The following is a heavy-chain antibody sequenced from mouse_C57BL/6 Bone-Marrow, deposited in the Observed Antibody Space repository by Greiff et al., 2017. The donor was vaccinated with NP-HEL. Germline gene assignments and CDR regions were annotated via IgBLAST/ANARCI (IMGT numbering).Heavy chain of an antibody. V-gene: IGHV1-22*01. D-gene: IGHD1-1*02. CDR2: INPNNGGT. CDR1: GYTFTDYN. J-gene: IGHJ3*01. CDR3: APKGGYYPWFAY. Sequence: EVQLQQSGPELVKPGASVKMSCKASGYTFTDYNIHWVKQSHGKSLEWIGYINPNNGGTSYNQKFKGKATLTVNKSSSTAYMELRSLTSEDSAVYYCAPKGGYYPWFAYWGQGTLVTVSA.